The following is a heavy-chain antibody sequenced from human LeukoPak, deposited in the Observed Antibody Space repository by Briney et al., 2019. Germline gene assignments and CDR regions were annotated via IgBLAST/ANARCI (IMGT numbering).Heavy chain of an antibody. D-gene: IGHD3-16*01. CDR2: INPHSGGT. Sequence: ASVKVSCKASGYTFTGYYIHWVRQAPGQGLEWMGWINPHSGGTNYAQKFQGGVTMTRDTSITTAYMELSRLRSDDTAVYYCARVRYRLAETYIDYWGQGTLVTVSS. CDR1: GYTFTGYY. CDR3: ARVRYRLAETYIDY. J-gene: IGHJ4*02. V-gene: IGHV1-2*02.